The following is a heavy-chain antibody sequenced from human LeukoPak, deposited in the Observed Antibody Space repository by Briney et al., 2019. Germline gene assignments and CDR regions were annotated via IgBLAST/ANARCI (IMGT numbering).Heavy chain of an antibody. CDR1: GGTFSGYA. V-gene: IGHV1-69*04. J-gene: IGHJ5*02. D-gene: IGHD6-13*01. CDR3: ARSSGPYSSSWWDWFAP. Sequence: SVKVSCKASGGTFSGYAISWVRQAPGQGLEWMGRIIPILGIANYAQKFQGRVTINAEKSTSTAYMELSSLRSEDTAVYYCARSSGPYSSSWWDWFAPWGQGTLVTVSS. CDR2: IIPILGIA.